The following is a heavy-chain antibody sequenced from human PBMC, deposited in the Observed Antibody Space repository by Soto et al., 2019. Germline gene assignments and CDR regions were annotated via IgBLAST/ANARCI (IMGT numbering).Heavy chain of an antibody. CDR1: GFSLSTSGVG. D-gene: IGHD3-9*01. J-gene: IGHJ6*02. CDR3: AHSQGVLRYFDWLPRDGMDV. V-gene: IGHV2-5*01. Sequence: SGPTLVNPTQTLTLTCTFSGFSLSTSGVGVGWIRQPPGKALEWLALIYWNDDKRYSPSLKSRLTITKDTSKNQVVLTMTNMDPVDTATYYCAHSQGVLRYFDWLPRDGMDVWGQGTTVTVSS. CDR2: IYWNDDK.